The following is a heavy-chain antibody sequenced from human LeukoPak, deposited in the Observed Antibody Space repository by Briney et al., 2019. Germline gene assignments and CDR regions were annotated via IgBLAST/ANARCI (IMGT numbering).Heavy chain of an antibody. CDR3: GIATEDYRLFF. V-gene: IGHV3-23*01. J-gene: IGHJ4*02. CDR2: ISGSGGST. CDR1: GFTFSSYA. D-gene: IGHD2-8*01. Sequence: PGGSLRLSCAASGFTFSSYAMSWVRQAPGKGLEWASAISGSGGSTYYADSVKGRFTISRDNSKNTLYLQMNSLRPEDTADCTKGIATEDYRLFFWGQGALVTVSS.